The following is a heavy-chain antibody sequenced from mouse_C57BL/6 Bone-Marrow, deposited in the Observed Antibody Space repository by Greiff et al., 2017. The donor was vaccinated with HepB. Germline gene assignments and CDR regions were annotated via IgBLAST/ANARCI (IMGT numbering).Heavy chain of an antibody. CDR1: GFSLTSYA. D-gene: IGHD1-1*01. CDR3: ARIPPDYYGSTLYFDY. J-gene: IGHJ2*01. CDR2: IWTGGGT. Sequence: QVQLKESGPGLVAPSQSLSITCTVSGFSLTSYAISWVRQPPGKGLEWLGVIWTGGGTNYNSALKSRLSISKDNSKSQVFLKMNSLQTDDTARYYCARIPPDYYGSTLYFDYWGQGTTLTVSS. V-gene: IGHV2-9-1*01.